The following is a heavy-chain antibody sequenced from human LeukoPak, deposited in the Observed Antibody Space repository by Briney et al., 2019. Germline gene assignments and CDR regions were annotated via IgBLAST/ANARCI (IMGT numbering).Heavy chain of an antibody. Sequence: PSETLSLTCTVSGGSISSYYWNWIRQPPGKGLEWIGYIYHSGSTYYNPSLKSRVTISVDRSKNQFSLKLSSVTAADTAVYYCARVSTLNRYFDYWGQGTLVTVSS. J-gene: IGHJ4*02. V-gene: IGHV4-30-2*01. CDR1: GGSISSYY. D-gene: IGHD1-14*01. CDR2: IYHSGST. CDR3: ARVSTLNRYFDY.